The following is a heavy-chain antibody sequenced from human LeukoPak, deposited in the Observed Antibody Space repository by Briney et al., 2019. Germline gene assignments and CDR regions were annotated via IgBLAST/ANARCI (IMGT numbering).Heavy chain of an antibody. V-gene: IGHV4-31*03. CDR2: IYNSGST. CDR3: ARGYCTDGVCSSDYFDY. D-gene: IGHD2-8*01. Sequence: NPSETLSLTCTVSGVSISSGGYYWNWIRQHPGKGLEWIGYIYNSGSTYYNPSLKSRSTISVDTSKNQFSLKLSSVTAADTAVYYCARGYCTDGVCSSDYFDYWGQGTLVTVSS. CDR1: GVSISSGGYY. J-gene: IGHJ4*02.